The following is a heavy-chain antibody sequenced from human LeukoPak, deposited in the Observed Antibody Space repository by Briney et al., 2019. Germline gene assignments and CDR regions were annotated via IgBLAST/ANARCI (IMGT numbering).Heavy chain of an antibody. CDR2: INHSGST. Sequence: SSETLSLTCAVYGGSFSGYYWSWIRQPPGKGLEWIGEINHSGSTNYNPSLKSRVTISVDTSKNQFSLKLSSVTAADTAVYYCARGVSVYYDILTGYHYYYYMDVWGKGTTVTVSS. CDR1: GGSFSGYY. CDR3: ARGVSVYYDILTGYHYYYYMDV. J-gene: IGHJ6*03. D-gene: IGHD3-9*01. V-gene: IGHV4-34*01.